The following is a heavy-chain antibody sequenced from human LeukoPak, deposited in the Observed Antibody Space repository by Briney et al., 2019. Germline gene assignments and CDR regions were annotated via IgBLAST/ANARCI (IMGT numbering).Heavy chain of an antibody. J-gene: IGHJ3*02. V-gene: IGHV1-69*04. D-gene: IGHD1-20*01. CDR1: GGTFSSYA. CDR2: IIPILGIA. CDR3: ARELHNWNRLFSAFDI. Sequence: ASVKVSCKASGGTFSSYAISWVRQAPGQGLEWMGRIIPILGIANYAQKFQGRVTITADKSTSTAYMELSSLRSEDTAVYYCARELHNWNRLFSAFDIWGQGTMVTVSS.